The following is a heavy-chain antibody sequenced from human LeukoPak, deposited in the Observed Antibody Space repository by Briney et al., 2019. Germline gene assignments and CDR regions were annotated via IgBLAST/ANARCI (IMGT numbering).Heavy chain of an antibody. Sequence: GGSLRLSCAASGFTFGHYGMNWVRQAPGEGLEWVSSLGGDGVNKYYADSVKGRFTISRDNAKNTLYLQMNSLRAEDTAIYYCARTVAGDFWGQGTLVTVSS. CDR2: LGGDGVNK. CDR3: ARTVAGDF. CDR1: GFTFGHYG. D-gene: IGHD1-1*01. V-gene: IGHV3-23*01. J-gene: IGHJ4*02.